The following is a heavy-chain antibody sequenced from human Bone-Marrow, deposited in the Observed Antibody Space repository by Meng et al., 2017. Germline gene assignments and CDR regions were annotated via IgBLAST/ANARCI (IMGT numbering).Heavy chain of an antibody. CDR1: GFTVSSNY. D-gene: IGHD1-26*01. Sequence: GGSLRLSCAASGFTVSSNYMSWVRQAPGKGLEWVSVIYSGGSTYYADSVKGRFTISRDNSKNTLYLQTNSLRAEDTAVYYCASATSSGSLYYFDYWGQGTLVTVSS. J-gene: IGHJ4*02. V-gene: IGHV3-53*01. CDR3: ASATSSGSLYYFDY. CDR2: IYSGGST.